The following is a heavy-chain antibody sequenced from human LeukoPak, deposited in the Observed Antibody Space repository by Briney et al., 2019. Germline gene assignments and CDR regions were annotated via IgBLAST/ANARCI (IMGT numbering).Heavy chain of an antibody. Sequence: PGGSLRLSCAASGFTFSSYGIHWVRQAPGKGLEWVAFVRYGGSDKYYAGSVKGRFTISRDNSKNTLYLQMTSLRAEDTAVYYCAKDRDEGLFYYYYYMDVWGKGTTVAISS. CDR3: AKDRDEGLFYYYYYMDV. V-gene: IGHV3-30*02. D-gene: IGHD5-24*01. J-gene: IGHJ6*03. CDR2: VRYGGSDK. CDR1: GFTFSSYG.